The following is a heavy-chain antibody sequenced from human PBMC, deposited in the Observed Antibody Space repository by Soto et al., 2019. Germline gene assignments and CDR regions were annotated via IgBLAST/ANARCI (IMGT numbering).Heavy chain of an antibody. CDR1: GFSLSTSGMC. D-gene: IGHD4-17*01. V-gene: IGHV2-70*11. CDR3: ARIVLYGDYVHYFDY. J-gene: IGHJ4*02. CDR2: IDWDDDK. Sequence: GSGPTLVNPTQTLTLTCTSSGFSLSTSGMCVSWIRQPPGKALEWLARIDWDDDKYYSTSLKTRLTISKDTSKNQVVLTMTNMDPVDTATYYCARIVLYGDYVHYFDYWGQGTLVTVSS.